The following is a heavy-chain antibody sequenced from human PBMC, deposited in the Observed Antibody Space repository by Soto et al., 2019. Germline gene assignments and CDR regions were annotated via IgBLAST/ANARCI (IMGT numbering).Heavy chain of an antibody. CDR2: INPHIGDT. V-gene: IGHV1-2*04. CDR3: ARGGGSYSCSSPYYGMDF. CDR1: GYTFTGYY. J-gene: IGHJ6*02. Sequence: QVQLVQSGAEAKKPGASVKVSCKASGYTFTGYYMHWVRQAPGQGLEWMGWINPHIGDTNYAQKFQGWVTITRGTPITTDYRELSRLRSDDTAVYYCARGGGSYSCSSPYYGMDFWGQGTTVTVSS. D-gene: IGHD6-6*01.